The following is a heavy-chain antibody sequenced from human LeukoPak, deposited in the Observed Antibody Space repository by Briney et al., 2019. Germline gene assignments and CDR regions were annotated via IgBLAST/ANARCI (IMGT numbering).Heavy chain of an antibody. V-gene: IGHV1-18*01. CDR3: ARHGPAGDSSSCFDY. D-gene: IGHD6-13*01. CDR2: ISAYNGNT. Sequence: ASVKVSCKASGYTFTSYGISWVRQTPGQGLEWMGWISAYNGNTNYAQKLQGRVTMTTDTSTSTAYMELRSLRSDDTAVYYCARHGPAGDSSSCFDYWGQGTLVTVSS. CDR1: GYTFTSYG. J-gene: IGHJ4*02.